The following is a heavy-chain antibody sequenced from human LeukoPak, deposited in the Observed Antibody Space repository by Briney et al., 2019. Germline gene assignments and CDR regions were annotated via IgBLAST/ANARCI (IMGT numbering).Heavy chain of an antibody. J-gene: IGHJ4*02. Sequence: GGSLRLSCAASGFTFSIYAMRWVRQAPGKGLEWVSGISGSGDSTYYADSVKGRITISRDNSKNTLHLQMNSLRAEGTAVYYCAKSFYDSSGYSYYLDYWGQGTLVTVSS. V-gene: IGHV3-23*01. CDR2: ISGSGDST. CDR3: AKSFYDSSGYSYYLDY. D-gene: IGHD3-22*01. CDR1: GFTFSIYA.